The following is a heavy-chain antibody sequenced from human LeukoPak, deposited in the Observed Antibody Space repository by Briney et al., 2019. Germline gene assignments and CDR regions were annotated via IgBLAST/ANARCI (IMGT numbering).Heavy chain of an antibody. CDR1: GGSISSYY. V-gene: IGHV4-59*12. Sequence: SETLSLTCTVSGGSISSYYRSWIRQPPGKGLEWIGYIYYSGSTNYNPSLKSRVTISVDTSKNQFSLELSSVTAADTAVYYCARGILVTVYAAFDYWGQGTLVTVSS. D-gene: IGHD2-8*01. J-gene: IGHJ4*02. CDR2: IYYSGST. CDR3: ARGILVTVYAAFDY.